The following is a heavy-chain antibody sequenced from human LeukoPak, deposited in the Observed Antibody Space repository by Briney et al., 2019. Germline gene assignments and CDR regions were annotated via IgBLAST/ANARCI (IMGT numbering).Heavy chain of an antibody. D-gene: IGHD3-3*02. Sequence: GGSLRLSCAASGFTFSRLWMHWVRQAPGKGLVWVSRINTDGSNTIYADSVKGRFTISRDNAKNTLYLQMNSLRAEDTAVYYCARLYGTFLEWSPYFDYWGQGTLVTVSS. CDR3: ARLYGTFLEWSPYFDY. CDR1: GFTFSRLW. CDR2: INTDGSNT. V-gene: IGHV3-74*01. J-gene: IGHJ4*02.